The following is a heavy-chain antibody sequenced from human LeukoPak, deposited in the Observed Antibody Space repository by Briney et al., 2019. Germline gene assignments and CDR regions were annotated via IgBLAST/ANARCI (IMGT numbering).Heavy chain of an antibody. V-gene: IGHV3-9*01. CDR3: AREFIAAAGYYFDY. Sequence: GGSLRLSCAASGFTFDDYAMHWVRQAPGKGLEWVSGISWNSGSIGYADSVKGRFTISRDNAKNSLYLQMNSLRAEDTAVYYCAREFIAAAGYYFDYWGQGTLVTVSS. J-gene: IGHJ4*02. D-gene: IGHD6-13*01. CDR1: GFTFDDYA. CDR2: ISWNSGSI.